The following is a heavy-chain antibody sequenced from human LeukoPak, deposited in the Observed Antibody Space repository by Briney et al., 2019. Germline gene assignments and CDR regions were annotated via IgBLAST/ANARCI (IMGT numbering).Heavy chain of an antibody. Sequence: PGGSLRLSCAASRFTFSSYGMHWVRQAPGKGLEWVAFIRYDGSNKYYADSVKGRFTISRDNSKNTLYLQMNSVRAEDTAVYYCAKDQAYCTGGNCYYYFYYLDVWGRGTTVTVSS. CDR3: AKDQAYCTGGNCYYYFYYLDV. D-gene: IGHD2-15*01. CDR1: RFTFSSYG. CDR2: IRYDGSNK. J-gene: IGHJ6*03. V-gene: IGHV3-30*02.